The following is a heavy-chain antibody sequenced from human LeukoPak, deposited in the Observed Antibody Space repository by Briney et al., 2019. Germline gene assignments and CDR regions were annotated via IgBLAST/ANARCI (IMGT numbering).Heavy chain of an antibody. CDR2: IYPGDSDT. CDR1: GYNFTNYL. V-gene: IGHV5-51*01. D-gene: IGHD6-13*01. CDR3: ARQTTSSWYLNRAYMDV. J-gene: IGHJ6*03. Sequence: GESLKISWKACGYNFTNYLIDGVRPLRGKGLQWMRIIYPGDSDTRYSPSFQGQVTISADKSISTAYLQWGSLKASDTAMYYCARQTTSSWYLNRAYMDVWGKGTTVTISS.